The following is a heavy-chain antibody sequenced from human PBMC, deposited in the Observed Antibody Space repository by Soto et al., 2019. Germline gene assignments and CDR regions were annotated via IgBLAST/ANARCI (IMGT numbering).Heavy chain of an antibody. CDR1: GFTFSSYA. CDR3: AKGSPLAAAGAVGFGYYYYGMDV. Sequence: QPGGSLRLSCAASGFTFSSYAMSWVRQAPGKGLEWVSAISGNCGSTYYADSVRGRFTISRDDSKNTLYLQMNSLRAEDTAVYYCAKGSPLAAAGAVGFGYYYYGMDVWGQGTTVTVSS. J-gene: IGHJ6*02. D-gene: IGHD6-13*01. CDR2: ISGNCGST. V-gene: IGHV3-23*01.